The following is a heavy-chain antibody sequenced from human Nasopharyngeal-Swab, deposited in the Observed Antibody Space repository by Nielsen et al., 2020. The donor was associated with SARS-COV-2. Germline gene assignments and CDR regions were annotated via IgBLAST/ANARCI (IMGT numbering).Heavy chain of an antibody. V-gene: IGHV3-21*01. CDR2: ISPSSTFM. Sequence: ESLKISCAAFGVSFSNYNMNWVRQAPGKGLEWVSFISPSSTFMYYAASVQGRFTIFRDNAKNSLYLQMDSLRAEDTAVYYCVRDVIATVTTPPDYWGQGTLVTVSS. CDR3: VRDVIATVTTPPDY. D-gene: IGHD4-17*01. CDR1: GVSFSNYN. J-gene: IGHJ4*02.